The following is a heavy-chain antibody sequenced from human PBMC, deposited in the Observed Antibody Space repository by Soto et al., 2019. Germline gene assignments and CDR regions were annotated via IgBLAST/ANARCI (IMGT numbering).Heavy chain of an antibody. CDR2: INHRGST. CDR1: GGSFSGYY. J-gene: IGHJ4*02. Sequence: LSLTCAVYGGSFSGYYWSWIRPPTGKGLEWIGEINHRGSTKYNPSLKSRVTISVDTSKNQFSMKLSSVTAADTAVYYCARGPLRGYYYGSGSYYNWRAPLDYWGQGTLVTVSS. V-gene: IGHV4-34*01. D-gene: IGHD3-10*01. CDR3: ARGPLRGYYYGSGSYYNWRAPLDY.